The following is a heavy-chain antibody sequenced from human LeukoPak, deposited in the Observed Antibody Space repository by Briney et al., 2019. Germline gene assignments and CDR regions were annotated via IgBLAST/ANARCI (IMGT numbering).Heavy chain of an antibody. CDR2: ISGSGGST. V-gene: IGHV3-23*01. J-gene: IGHJ4*02. CDR3: AKARIVGAPRIPDY. D-gene: IGHD1-26*01. Sequence: GGSLRLSCAASGFTFSRYWMSWVRQAPGKGLEWVSAISGSGGSTYYADSVKGRFTISRDNSKNTLYLQMNSLRAEDTAVYYCAKARIVGAPRIPDYWGQGTLVTVSS. CDR1: GFTFSRYW.